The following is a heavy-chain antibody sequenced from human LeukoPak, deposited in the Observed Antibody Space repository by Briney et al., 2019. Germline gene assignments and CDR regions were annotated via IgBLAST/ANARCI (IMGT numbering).Heavy chain of an antibody. CDR3: ARDVRGGPCLKLGVKAFDP. CDR1: GLISSSYA. Sequence: GRSLRLSWAPSGLISSSYAVRCDRPPPGGVREWVASTRGRGGSTYYADTVKGRFTISRDNSKNTLYLQMNSLRSEDSGVYYCARDVRGGPCLKLGVKAFDPWGQGTRVTVSS. V-gene: IGHV3-23*01. D-gene: IGHD7-27*01. CDR2: TRGRGGST. J-gene: IGHJ5*02.